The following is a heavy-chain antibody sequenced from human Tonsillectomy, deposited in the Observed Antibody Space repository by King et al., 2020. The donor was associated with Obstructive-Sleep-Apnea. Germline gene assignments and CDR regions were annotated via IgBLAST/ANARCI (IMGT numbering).Heavy chain of an antibody. CDR2: IKQDGREK. D-gene: IGHD2-21*02. J-gene: IGHJ4*02. Sequence: VQLVESGGGLVQPGGSLRLSCAASGFTFSSYWMSCVRQAPGKGLEWVANIKQDGREKYYVDSVKGRFTISRDNSKNSLYLQMNSLRAEDTAVDYCASEEPVVVVTDYWGQGTLVTVSS. CDR3: ASEEPVVVVTDY. V-gene: IGHV3-7*03. CDR1: GFTFSSYW.